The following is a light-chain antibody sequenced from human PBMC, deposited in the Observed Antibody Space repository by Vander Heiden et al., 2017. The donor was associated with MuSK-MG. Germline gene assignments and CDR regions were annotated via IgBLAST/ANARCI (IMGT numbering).Light chain of an antibody. CDR3: HQDYSYPYT. Sequence: AIRMTQSPSSFSASTGDRVTITCRASQGIISYLAWYQQKPGKAPKLLIYAASTFHSPVPSRFSGSGSGTDFTLTIRCLQSEDFATYYCHQDYSYPYTFGQGTRLEIK. J-gene: IGKJ2*01. V-gene: IGKV1-8*01. CDR2: AAS. CDR1: QGIISY.